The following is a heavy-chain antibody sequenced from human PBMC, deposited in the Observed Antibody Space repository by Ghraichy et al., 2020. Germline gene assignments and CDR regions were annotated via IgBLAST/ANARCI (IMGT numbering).Heavy chain of an antibody. J-gene: IGHJ6*02. D-gene: IGHD4-23*01. CDR1: GFTFNDYE. Sequence: GGSLRLSCAASGFTFNDYEMNWVRQAPGKGLEWLAYVGSTGSATNYADSVRGRFTISRDNARNSLELQMNSLRAEDTAVYFCARDGGTQNFSYRGMDVWGQGTPVTVAS. V-gene: IGHV3-48*03. CDR2: VGSTGSAT. CDR3: ARDGGTQNFSYRGMDV.